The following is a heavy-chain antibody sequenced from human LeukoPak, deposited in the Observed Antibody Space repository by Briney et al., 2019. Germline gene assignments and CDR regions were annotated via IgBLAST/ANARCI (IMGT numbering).Heavy chain of an antibody. Sequence: GRSLRLSCAASGFTFSSYAMHWVRQAPGKGLEWVAVISYDGSNKYYADSVKGRFTISRDNSKNTLYLQMNSLRAEDTAVYYCARDQGYDSSGYHEYWGQGTLVTVSS. CDR2: ISYDGSNK. J-gene: IGHJ4*02. D-gene: IGHD3-22*01. CDR3: ARDQGYDSSGYHEY. CDR1: GFTFSSYA. V-gene: IGHV3-30-3*01.